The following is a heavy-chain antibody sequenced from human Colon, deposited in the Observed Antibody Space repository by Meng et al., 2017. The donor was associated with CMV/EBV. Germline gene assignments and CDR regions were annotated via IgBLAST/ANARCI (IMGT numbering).Heavy chain of an antibody. CDR3: ARRWFHDAFDI. J-gene: IGHJ3*02. V-gene: IGHV3-53*01. Sequence: GESLKISCAASGFTVSSHYMSWVRQAPGKGLEWVSVIYSGGSTYYADSVKGRFTISRDNSKNTLYLQMSSLRAEDTAVYYCARRWFHDAFDIWGQGTMVTVSS. D-gene: IGHD2-15*01. CDR1: GFTVSSHY. CDR2: IYSGGST.